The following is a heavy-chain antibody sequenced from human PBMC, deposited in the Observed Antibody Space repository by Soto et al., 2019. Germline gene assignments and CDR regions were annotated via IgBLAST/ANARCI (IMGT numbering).Heavy chain of an antibody. J-gene: IGHJ3*02. CDR2: INPSGGST. CDR1: GYTFTSYY. CDR3: ASGTYYYDSSGQDAFDI. V-gene: IGHV1-46*01. Sequence: GASVKVSCKASGYTFTSYYMHWVRQAPGQGLEWMGIINPSGGSTSYAQKFQGRVTMTRDTSTSTVYMELSSLRSEDTAVYYCASGTYYYDSSGQDAFDIWGQGTMVTVS. D-gene: IGHD3-22*01.